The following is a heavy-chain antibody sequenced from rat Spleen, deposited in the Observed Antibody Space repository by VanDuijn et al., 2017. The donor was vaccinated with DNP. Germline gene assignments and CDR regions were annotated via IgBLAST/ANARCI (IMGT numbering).Heavy chain of an antibody. CDR3: TRALITTVVTFDY. CDR1: GFIFNNYW. V-gene: IGHV5-31*01. CDR2: ISNTGGST. J-gene: IGHJ2*01. D-gene: IGHD1-1*01. Sequence: EVQLVESGGGLVQPGRSLKLSCVASGFIFNNYWMTWIRQAPGKGLDWIASISNTGGSTYYPDSVKGRFTISRDNAKSTLYLQMNSLRSEDTATYHCTRALITTVVTFDYWGQGVMVTVSS.